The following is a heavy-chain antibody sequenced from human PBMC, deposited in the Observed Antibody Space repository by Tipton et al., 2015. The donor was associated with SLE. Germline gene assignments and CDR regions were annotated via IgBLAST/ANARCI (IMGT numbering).Heavy chain of an antibody. D-gene: IGHD5-12*01. CDR3: ASGGGYGAPDS. CDR1: GFNVSSYG. J-gene: IGHJ5*01. V-gene: IGHV3-30*03. CDR2: MSFDGSNK. Sequence: SLRLSCAASGFNVSSYGMHWVRHSPDKGLEWVAVMSFDGSNKYYADFVKGRFTISRDKSKNTVFLQMNSLRVEDTAVYYCASGGGYGAPDSWGQGTLVTVSS.